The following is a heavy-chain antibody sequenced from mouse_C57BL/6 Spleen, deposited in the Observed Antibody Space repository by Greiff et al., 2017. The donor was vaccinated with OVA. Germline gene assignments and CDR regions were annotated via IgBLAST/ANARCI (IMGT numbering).Heavy chain of an antibody. CDR2: IWGDGST. J-gene: IGHJ2*01. CDR3: AKPGGLPNFLYFDY. D-gene: IGHD2-2*01. V-gene: IGHV2-3*01. Sequence: VHLVESGPGLVAPSQRLSITCTVSGFSLTSYGVSWVRQPPGKGLEWLGVIWGDGSTNYHSALISRLSISKDNSKSQVFLKLNSLQTDDTATYYCAKPGGLPNFLYFDYWGQGTTLTVSS. CDR1: GFSLTSYG.